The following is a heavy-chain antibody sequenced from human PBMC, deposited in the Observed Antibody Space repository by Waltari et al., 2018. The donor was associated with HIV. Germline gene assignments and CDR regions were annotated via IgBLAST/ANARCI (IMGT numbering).Heavy chain of an antibody. J-gene: IGHJ3*02. CDR1: GFTFSSYA. D-gene: IGHD2-2*01. CDR2: IRGSGGST. CDR3: AKAEGYCSSTSCYEVDAFDI. Sequence: EVQLLESGGGLVQPGGSLRLSCAASGFTFSSYAMSWVRQAPGKGLEWVSAIRGSGGSTYYADSVKGRFTISRDNSKNTLYLQMNSLRAEDTAVYYCAKAEGYCSSTSCYEVDAFDIWGQGTMVTVSS. V-gene: IGHV3-23*01.